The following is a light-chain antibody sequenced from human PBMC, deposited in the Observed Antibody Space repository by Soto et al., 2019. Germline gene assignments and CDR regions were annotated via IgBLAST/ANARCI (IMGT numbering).Light chain of an antibody. Sequence: QSLLTQPGSVCGSPGQAITISCTGTSPDVSGYHYASWYQHYPAKAPKLIIYDVTSRPSGGSDRFSGSKSGNTASLTISALQPEDEAHYYCSSFTLSTYVFGSGTKVTVL. J-gene: IGLJ1*01. V-gene: IGLV2-14*01. CDR2: DVT. CDR3: SSFTLSTYV. CDR1: SPDVSGYHY.